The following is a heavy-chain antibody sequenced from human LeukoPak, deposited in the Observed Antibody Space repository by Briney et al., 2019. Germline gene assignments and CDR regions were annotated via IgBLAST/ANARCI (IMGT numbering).Heavy chain of an antibody. V-gene: IGHV4-39*07. Sequence: PSETLSLTCTVSGGSISSSSYYWGWIRQPPGKGLEWIGSIYYSGSTYYDPSLKSRVTISVDTSKNQLSLKLSSVTAADTAVYYCARESSLLLLFAGTGWFDPWGQGTLVTVSS. D-gene: IGHD3-3*01. J-gene: IGHJ5*02. CDR3: ARESSLLLLFAGTGWFDP. CDR1: GGSISSSSYY. CDR2: IYYSGST.